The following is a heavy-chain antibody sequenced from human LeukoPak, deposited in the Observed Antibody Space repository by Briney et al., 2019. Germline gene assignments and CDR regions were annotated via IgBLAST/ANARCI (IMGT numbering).Heavy chain of an antibody. V-gene: IGHV3-73*01. J-gene: IGHJ5*02. CDR3: IRDSGTYNWLDP. CDR2: IDSKTNIHAT. Sequence: GGSLRLSCAASGFTFSDCAIHWVRQTPGKGLEWLGRIDSKTNIHATAYAASVKGRFTISRTDSENTAYLQMSSLRTEDTAVYHCIRDSGTYNWLDPWGQGTLVTVSS. CDR1: GFTFSDCA. D-gene: IGHD1-26*01.